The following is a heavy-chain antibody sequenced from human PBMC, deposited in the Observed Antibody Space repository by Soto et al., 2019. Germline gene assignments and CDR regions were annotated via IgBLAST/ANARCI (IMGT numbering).Heavy chain of an antibody. J-gene: IGHJ6*02. D-gene: IGHD3-22*01. V-gene: IGHV1-69*01. Sequence: QVQLVQSGAEVKKPGSSVKVSCKASGGTFSSYAISWVRQAPGQGLEWMGGIIPIFGTANYAQKFQGRVTVTADESTSTAYMGLSSLRSEDTDVYYCASGGYSIGYYPPPVYYGMVVLGQGTTVSVCS. CDR1: GGTFSSYA. CDR2: IIPIFGTA. CDR3: ASGGYSIGYYPPPVYYGMVV.